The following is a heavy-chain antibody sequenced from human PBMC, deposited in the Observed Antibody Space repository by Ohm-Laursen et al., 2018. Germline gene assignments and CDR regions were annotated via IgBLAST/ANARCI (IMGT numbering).Heavy chain of an antibody. CDR2: IVVGSGNT. CDR1: GFTFTSSA. J-gene: IGHJ6*02. CDR3: AAGSVDYYYYGMDV. D-gene: IGHD5-12*01. Sequence: SSVKVSCKASGFTFTSSAMQWVRQARGQRLEWIGWIVVGSGNTNYAQKFQERVTITRDMSTSTAYMELSSLRSEDTAVYYCAAGSVDYYYYGMDVWGQGTTVTVSS. V-gene: IGHV1-58*02.